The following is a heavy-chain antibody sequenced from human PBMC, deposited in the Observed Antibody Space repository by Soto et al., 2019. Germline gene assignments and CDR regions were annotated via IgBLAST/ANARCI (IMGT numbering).Heavy chain of an antibody. CDR2: LDPTDSYT. Sequence: GESMKISCECAGYCFTSYWISWVRQLPGKGLEWMGTLDPTDSYTNYSPSFQGHVTISPDKSINTAYLQWSSLKASDAAMYYCARHPSPSNPYCSSTSCYDFDFWGQGTLVTVSS. CDR1: GYCFTSYW. CDR3: ARHPSPSNPYCSSTSCYDFDF. V-gene: IGHV5-10-1*01. J-gene: IGHJ4*02. D-gene: IGHD2-2*01.